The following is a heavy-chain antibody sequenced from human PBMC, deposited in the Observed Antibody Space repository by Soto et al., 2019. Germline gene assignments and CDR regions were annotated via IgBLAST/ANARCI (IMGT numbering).Heavy chain of an antibody. CDR3: ATYDYSNPRFDY. J-gene: IGHJ4*02. V-gene: IGHV1-69*06. Sequence: ASVKVSCKASGGTFSSYAISWVRQAPGQGLEWMGGIIPIFGTANYAQKFQGRVTITADKSTSTAYMELSSLRSEDTAVYYCATYDYSNPRFDYWGQGTLVTVSS. CDR1: GGTFSSYA. CDR2: IIPIFGTA. D-gene: IGHD4-4*01.